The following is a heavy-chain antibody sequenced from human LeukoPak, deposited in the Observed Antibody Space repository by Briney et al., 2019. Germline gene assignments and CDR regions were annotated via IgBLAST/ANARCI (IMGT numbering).Heavy chain of an antibody. CDR1: GFTFTKYA. J-gene: IGHJ4*02. V-gene: IGHV4-34*01. CDR2: INHSGST. Sequence: GSLRLSCAASGFTFTKYALNWVRQAPGKGLEWIGEINHSGSTNYNPSLKSRVTISVDTSKNQFSLKLSSVTAADTAVYYCARVYYGSGAPFDYWGQGTLVTVSS. CDR3: ARVYYGSGAPFDY. D-gene: IGHD3-10*01.